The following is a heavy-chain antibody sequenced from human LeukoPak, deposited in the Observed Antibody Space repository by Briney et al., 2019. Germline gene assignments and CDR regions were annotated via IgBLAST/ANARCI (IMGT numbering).Heavy chain of an antibody. CDR3: ATELSGSHSQVAY. CDR1: GGSISSYY. D-gene: IGHD1-26*01. J-gene: IGHJ4*02. Sequence: SETLSLTCTVSGGSISSYYWSWIRQPPGKGLEWIGYIYYSGSTNYNPSLKSRVTISVDTSKNQFSLKLSSVTAADTAVYYCATELSGSHSQVAYWGQGTLVTVSS. CDR2: IYYSGST. V-gene: IGHV4-59*01.